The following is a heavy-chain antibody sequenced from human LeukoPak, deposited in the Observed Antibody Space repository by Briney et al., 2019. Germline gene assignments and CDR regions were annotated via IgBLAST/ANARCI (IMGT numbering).Heavy chain of an antibody. CDR1: GFTFSSYA. V-gene: IGHV3-30*04. CDR3: ARAGGLYNWNFGDAIDI. Sequence: GRSLRLSCVASGFTFSSYAMHWVRQAPGKGLEWVAVISYDGSNEYYADSVKGRFTISRDSSKNTLYLQMSSLRPEDTSVYHCARAGGLYNWNFGDAIDIWGQGTRVTVSS. CDR2: ISYDGSNE. D-gene: IGHD1-20*01. J-gene: IGHJ3*02.